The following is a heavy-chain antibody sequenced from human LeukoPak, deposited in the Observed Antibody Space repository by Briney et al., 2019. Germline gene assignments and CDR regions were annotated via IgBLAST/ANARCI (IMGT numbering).Heavy chain of an antibody. V-gene: IGHV3-7*01. CDR1: GFTFSSYA. CDR2: IKQDGSEK. J-gene: IGHJ4*02. D-gene: IGHD1-1*01. CDR3: ARAPGKALPFDY. Sequence: GGSLRLSCAASGFTFSSYAMYWVRQAPGKGLEWVANIKQDGSEKYYVDSVKGRFTISRDNAKNSLYLQMNSLRAEDTAVYYCARAPGKALPFDYWGQGTLVTVSS.